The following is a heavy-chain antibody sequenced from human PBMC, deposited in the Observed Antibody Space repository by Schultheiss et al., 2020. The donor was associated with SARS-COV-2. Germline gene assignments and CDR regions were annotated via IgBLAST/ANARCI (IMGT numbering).Heavy chain of an antibody. D-gene: IGHD3-9*01. CDR3: ARFSYFDWSTDY. CDR2: IYHSGST. CDR1: GVSISGNYY. J-gene: IGHJ4*02. V-gene: IGHV4-61*10. Sequence: SETLSLTCTVSGVSISGNYYWTWIRQPAGKGLEWIGEIYHSGSTNYNPSLKSRVTISVDKSKNQFSLKLSSVTAADTAVYYCARFSYFDWSTDYWGQGTLVTVSS.